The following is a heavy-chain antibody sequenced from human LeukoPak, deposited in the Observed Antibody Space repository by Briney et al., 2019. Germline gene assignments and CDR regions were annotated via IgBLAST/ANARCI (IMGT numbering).Heavy chain of an antibody. CDR3: ARGQGATVPQVGKNWFDP. Sequence: SSETLSLTCAVHIDSFSNYHWNWIRQTPAKGMEWIGEVNESGGTNISPSLRSRVILSVDTSKNQFSLKLISVTVADTAIYYCARGQGATVPQVGKNWFDPWGQGTRVTVSS. D-gene: IGHD1-26*01. J-gene: IGHJ5*02. CDR2: VNESGGT. V-gene: IGHV4-34*01. CDR1: IDSFSNYH.